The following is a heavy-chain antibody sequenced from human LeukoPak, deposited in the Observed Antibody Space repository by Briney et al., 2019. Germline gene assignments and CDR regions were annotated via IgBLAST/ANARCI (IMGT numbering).Heavy chain of an antibody. CDR2: ISSSSSYI. CDR1: GFTFSSYS. V-gene: IGHV3-21*01. J-gene: IGHJ4*02. Sequence: GGSLRLFCAASGFTFSSYSMNWVRQAPGKGLELVSSISSSSSYIYYADSVKGRFTISRDNAKNSLYLQMNSLRAEDTPVYYCARAYCSGGSCYPFDYWGQGTLVTVSS. D-gene: IGHD2-15*01. CDR3: ARAYCSGGSCYPFDY.